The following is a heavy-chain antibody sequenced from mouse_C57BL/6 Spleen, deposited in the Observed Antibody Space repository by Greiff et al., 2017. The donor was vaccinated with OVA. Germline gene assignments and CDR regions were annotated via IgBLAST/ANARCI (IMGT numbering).Heavy chain of an antibody. V-gene: IGHV5-16*01. CDR1: GFTFSDYY. Sequence: EVKVEESEGGLVQPGSSMKLSCTASGFTFSDYYMAWVRQVPEKGLEWVATINYDGSSTYYLDSLKSRFIISRDNAKNILYLQLSSLKSEDTATYYCAGGDYYGSSPYWYFDVWGTGTTVTVSS. CDR2: INYDGSST. CDR3: AGGDYYGSSPYWYFDV. J-gene: IGHJ1*03. D-gene: IGHD1-1*01.